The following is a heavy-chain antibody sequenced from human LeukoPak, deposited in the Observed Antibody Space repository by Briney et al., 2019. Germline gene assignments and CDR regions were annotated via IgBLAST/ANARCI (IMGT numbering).Heavy chain of an antibody. J-gene: IGHJ5*02. CDR3: AKGSSGYFADL. V-gene: IGHV3-23*02. CDR2: ISNDGGGT. CDR1: GFTFNNYG. D-gene: IGHD3-22*01. Sequence: GGSLRLSCAASGFTFNNYGLIWARQAPGKGLEWVAAISNDGGGTMYGGFVEGRFTISRDNSKNTLFLQMNSLRAEDTALYYCAKGSSGYFADLWGQGTLVTVSS.